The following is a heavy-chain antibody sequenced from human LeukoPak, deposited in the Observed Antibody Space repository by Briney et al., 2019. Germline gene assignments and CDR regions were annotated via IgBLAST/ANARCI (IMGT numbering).Heavy chain of an antibody. CDR3: ARWVPQDIVATISVYYYGMDV. D-gene: IGHD5-12*01. V-gene: IGHV1-8*01. Sequence: ASVKVSCKASGYTFTSYDINWVRQATEQGLEWMGWMNPNSGNTGYAQKFQGRVTMTRNTSISTAYMELSSLRSEDTAVYYCARWVPQDIVATISVYYYGMDVWGQGTTVTVSS. J-gene: IGHJ6*02. CDR2: MNPNSGNT. CDR1: GYTFTSYD.